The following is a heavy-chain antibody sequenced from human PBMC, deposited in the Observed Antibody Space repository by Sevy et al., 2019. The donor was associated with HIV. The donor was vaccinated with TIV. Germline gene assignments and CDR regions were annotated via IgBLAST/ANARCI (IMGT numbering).Heavy chain of an antibody. Sequence: GGSLRLSCVGSGFTFSTYWMNWVRQAPGKGPEWVAIINQDGSDKDYVDSVKGRFTISRDNAKNSLYLQMSSLRGEDTGVYYCAFQESGANPVVLDYWGQGIMVTVSS. J-gene: IGHJ4*02. CDR2: INQDGSDK. CDR3: AFQESGANPVVLDY. V-gene: IGHV3-7*01. CDR1: GFTFSTYW. D-gene: IGHD2-8*02.